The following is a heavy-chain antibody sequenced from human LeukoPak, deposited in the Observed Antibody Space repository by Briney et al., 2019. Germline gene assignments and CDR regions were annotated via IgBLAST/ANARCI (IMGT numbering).Heavy chain of an antibody. CDR3: TRDQILTGSYYYYYYMDV. Sequence: GRSLRLSCAASGFTFSSYAMHWVRQTPGKGLDWVAVISHDGSDKFYAGSVKGRFTISRDNSKNTLYLQMNSLKTEDTAVYYCTRDQILTGSYYYYYYMDVWGKGTTVTVSS. CDR2: ISHDGSDK. D-gene: IGHD3-9*01. CDR1: GFTFSSYA. V-gene: IGHV3-30-3*01. J-gene: IGHJ6*03.